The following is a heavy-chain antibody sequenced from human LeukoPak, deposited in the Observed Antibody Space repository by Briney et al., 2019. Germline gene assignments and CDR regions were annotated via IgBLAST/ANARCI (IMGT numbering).Heavy chain of an antibody. J-gene: IGHJ5*02. CDR3: ARPRGAARPHWLDP. Sequence: SETLSLTCTVSGGSISSYYWSWIRQPPGKGLEWIGYIYYSGSTNHNPSLKSRVTISVDTSKNQFSLKLSSVTAADTAVYYCARPRGAARPHWLDPWGQGTLVTVSS. V-gene: IGHV4-59*08. CDR2: IYYSGST. D-gene: IGHD6-6*01. CDR1: GGSISSYY.